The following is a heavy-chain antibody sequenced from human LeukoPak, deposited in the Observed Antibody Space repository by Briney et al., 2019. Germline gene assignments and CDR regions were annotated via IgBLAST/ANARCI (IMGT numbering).Heavy chain of an antibody. J-gene: IGHJ4*02. V-gene: IGHV3-48*03. CDR1: GFTFSSYE. CDR3: ARPRDGYNHGFDY. CDR2: ISSSGSTI. Sequence: GGSLRLSCAASGFTFSSYEMNWVRQAPGKGLEWVSYISSSGSTIYYADSVKGRFTISRDNAKNSLYLQMNSLRAEDTAIYYCARPRDGYNHGFDYWGQGTLVTVSS. D-gene: IGHD5-24*01.